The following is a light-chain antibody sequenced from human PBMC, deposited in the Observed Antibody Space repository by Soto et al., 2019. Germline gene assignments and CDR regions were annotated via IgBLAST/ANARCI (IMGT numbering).Light chain of an antibody. CDR3: QQYNSYWYT. V-gene: IGKV1-5*03. CDR1: QSISSW. CDR2: KAS. J-gene: IGKJ5*01. Sequence: DIQITQSPSPLSASVGDGVTVTCRASQSISSWLAWYQQKPGKAPKLLIYKASSLESGVPSRFSGSGSGTEFTLTISSLQPDDFATYYCQQYNSYWYTFGQGTRLENK.